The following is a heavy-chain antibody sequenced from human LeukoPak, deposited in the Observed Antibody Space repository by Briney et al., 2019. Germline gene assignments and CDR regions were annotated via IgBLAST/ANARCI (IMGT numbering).Heavy chain of an antibody. D-gene: IGHD6-19*01. V-gene: IGHV3-30-3*01. J-gene: IGHJ4*02. CDR3: ARGSSSGYLRVKLDS. Sequence: PGGSLRLSCAASGFTFSSYAMHWVRQAPGKGLEWVAVISYDGSNKYYADSVKGRFTISRDNSKNTLYLQMNSLRAEDTAVYYCARGSSSGYLRVKLDSWGQGTLVTVSS. CDR1: GFTFSSYA. CDR2: ISYDGSNK.